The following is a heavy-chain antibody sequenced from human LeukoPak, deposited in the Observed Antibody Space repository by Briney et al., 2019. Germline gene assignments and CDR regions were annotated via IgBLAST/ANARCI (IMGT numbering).Heavy chain of an antibody. CDR1: GASISSSNW. CDR2: IYHSGST. CDR3: AREGISFNWFDP. Sequence: PSGTLSLTCAVSGASISSSNWWSWVRQSPGKGLEWIGEIYHSGSTNYNPSLKSRVSISLDKSKNQISLRLSSVTVADTAMYYCAREGISFNWFDPWGQGTLVTVSS. V-gene: IGHV4-4*02. J-gene: IGHJ5*02. D-gene: IGHD2/OR15-2a*01.